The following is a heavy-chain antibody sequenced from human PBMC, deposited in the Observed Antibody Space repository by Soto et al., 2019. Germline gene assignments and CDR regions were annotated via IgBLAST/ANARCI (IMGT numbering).Heavy chain of an antibody. Sequence: TVSGGSISSGGYYWGWIRQPPGKGLEWIGSIYYSGSTYYNPSLKSRVTISVDTSKNQFSLKLSSVTAADTAVYYCARHGVAAAGTYYYYMDVWGKGTTVTVSS. D-gene: IGHD6-13*01. CDR2: IYYSGST. CDR3: ARHGVAAAGTYYYYMDV. J-gene: IGHJ6*03. CDR1: GGSISSGGYY. V-gene: IGHV4-39*01.